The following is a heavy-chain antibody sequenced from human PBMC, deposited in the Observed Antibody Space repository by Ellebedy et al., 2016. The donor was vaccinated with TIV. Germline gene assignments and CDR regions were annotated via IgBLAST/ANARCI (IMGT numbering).Heavy chain of an antibody. V-gene: IGHV1-46*01. D-gene: IGHD4-17*01. J-gene: IGHJ6*02. CDR1: GYTFTSYY. CDR2: INPSGGST. Sequence: ASVKVSCXASGYTFTSYYMHWVRQAPGQGLEWMGIINPSGGSTSYAQKFQGRVTMTRDTSTSTVYMELSSLRSEDTAVYYCARDHYGDYYFVPYYYYGMNVWGQGTTVTVSS. CDR3: ARDHYGDYYFVPYYYYGMNV.